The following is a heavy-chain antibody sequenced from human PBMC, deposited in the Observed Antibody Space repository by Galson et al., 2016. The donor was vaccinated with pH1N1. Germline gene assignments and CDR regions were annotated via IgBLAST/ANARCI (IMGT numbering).Heavy chain of an antibody. CDR2: IYWTDDK. Sequence: PALVKPTQTLTLTCTFSGFSLRSNGVGVGWIRQPPGKALEWLVIYWTDDKRYSPSLKSRLTITKDTSKNQVVLTMTNMEPVDTATYYCAHSVGTRVFGVVTNFNWFDPWGQGTLVTVSS. J-gene: IGHJ5*02. CDR3: AHSVGTRVFGVVTNFNWFDP. V-gene: IGHV2-5*01. D-gene: IGHD3-3*01. CDR1: GFSLRSNGVG.